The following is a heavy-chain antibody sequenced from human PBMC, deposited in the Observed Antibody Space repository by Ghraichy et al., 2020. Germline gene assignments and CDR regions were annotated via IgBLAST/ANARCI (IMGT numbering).Heavy chain of an antibody. V-gene: IGHV4-39*01. Sequence: SQTLSLTCSVSGDSIRSSSYYWGWIRQPPGKGLEWIGNVYYTGSTYYNPSLNSRVTISVDTSKNQFSLKLSSVTAADTAVYYCARQDSGSYHHWGRGTLVAVSS. CDR2: VYYTGST. J-gene: IGHJ5*02. CDR3: ARQDSGSYHH. CDR1: GDSIRSSSYY. D-gene: IGHD1-26*01.